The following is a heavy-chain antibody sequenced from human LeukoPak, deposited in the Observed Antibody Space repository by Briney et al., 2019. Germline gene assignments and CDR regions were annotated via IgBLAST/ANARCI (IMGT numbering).Heavy chain of an antibody. D-gene: IGHD3-10*01. J-gene: IGHJ5*02. CDR2: IYHSGST. Sequence: KPSETLSLTCTVSGFSISSGSYWGWIRPPPGRRLEWIGSIYHSGSTYYNPSLKSRVTISVDTSKNQFSLKLSSVTAADTAVYYCARVPMVRGVSFDPWGQGTLVTVSS. V-gene: IGHV4-38-2*02. CDR1: GFSISSGSY. CDR3: ARVPMVRGVSFDP.